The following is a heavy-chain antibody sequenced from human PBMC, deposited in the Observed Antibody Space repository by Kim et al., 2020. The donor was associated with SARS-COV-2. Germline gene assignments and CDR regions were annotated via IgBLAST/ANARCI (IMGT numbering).Heavy chain of an antibody. CDR1: GGSISSSSYY. V-gene: IGHV4-39*01. J-gene: IGHJ4*02. D-gene: IGHD3-3*01. CDR2: LYYSGST. CDR3: ARQFWSAYYYFDY. Sequence: SETLSLTCTVSGGSISSSSYYWGWIRQPPGKGLEWIGSLYYSGSTYYNPSLKSRVTISLDTSKNQFSLKLSSVTAADTAVYYCARQFWSAYYYFDYWGQGTLVTVSS.